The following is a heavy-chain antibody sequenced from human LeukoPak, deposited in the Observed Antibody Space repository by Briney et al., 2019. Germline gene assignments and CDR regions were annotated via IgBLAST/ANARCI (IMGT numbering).Heavy chain of an antibody. J-gene: IGHJ4*02. Sequence: ASVKVSCKASGYTFTSYGISWVRQAPGQGLEWMGWISAYNGNTNYAQKLQGRVTMTTDTSTSTAYMELRSLRSDDTAVYYCARDGGDDILTGYWAYFDYWGQGTLVTVSS. CDR2: ISAYNGNT. V-gene: IGHV1-18*04. D-gene: IGHD3-9*01. CDR3: ARDGGDDILTGYWAYFDY. CDR1: GYTFTSYG.